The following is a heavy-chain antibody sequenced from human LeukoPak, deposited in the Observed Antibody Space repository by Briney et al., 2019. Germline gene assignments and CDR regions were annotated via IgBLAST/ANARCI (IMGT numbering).Heavy chain of an antibody. D-gene: IGHD5-24*01. CDR1: GGSISRFN. V-gene: IGHV4-59*08. Sequence: PSETLSLTCTVPGGSISRFNCSWVRQPPGKGLGWIGYFHYRGSSNYNPSLKSRVTISIDTSKNQVSLKLSSVTAADTAVYYCARLMQMATIQEVFDYWGQGTLVTVSS. CDR2: FHYRGSS. CDR3: ARLMQMATIQEVFDY. J-gene: IGHJ4*02.